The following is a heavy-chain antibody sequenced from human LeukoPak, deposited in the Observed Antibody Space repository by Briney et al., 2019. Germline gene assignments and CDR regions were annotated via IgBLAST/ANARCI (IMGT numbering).Heavy chain of an antibody. CDR3: AREPEWELRAFDI. Sequence: GGSLRLSCAASGFTFSSYGMHWVRQAPGKGLEWVAVISYDGSNKYYADSVKGRFTISRDNSKNTLYLQMNSLRAEDTAVYYCAREPEWELRAFDIWGQGTMVTVSS. D-gene: IGHD1-26*01. CDR1: GFTFSSYG. V-gene: IGHV3-30*03. CDR2: ISYDGSNK. J-gene: IGHJ3*02.